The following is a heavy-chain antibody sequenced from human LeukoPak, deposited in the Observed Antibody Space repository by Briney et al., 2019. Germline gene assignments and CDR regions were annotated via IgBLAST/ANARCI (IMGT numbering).Heavy chain of an antibody. D-gene: IGHD3-22*01. J-gene: IGHJ6*02. CDR3: ARDPGAGYCDSSGYSYYYGMDV. CDR1: GFTVSSNY. V-gene: IGHV3-66*01. CDR2: IYSGGST. Sequence: GGSLRLSCAASGFTVSSNYMSWVRQAPGKGLEWVSVIYSGGSTYYADSVKGRFTISRDNSKNTLYLQMNSLRAEDTAVYYCARDPGAGYCDSSGYSYYYGMDVWGQGTTVTVSS.